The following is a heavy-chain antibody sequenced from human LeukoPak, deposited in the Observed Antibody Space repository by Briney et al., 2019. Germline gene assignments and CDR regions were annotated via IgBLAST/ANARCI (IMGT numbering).Heavy chain of an antibody. J-gene: IGHJ4*02. V-gene: IGHV1-8*03. D-gene: IGHD6-13*01. CDR2: MNPDSGNT. CDR1: GYTFTSYD. Sequence: ASVKVSCKASGYTFTSYDINWVRQATGQGLEWMGWMNPDSGNTGYAQKFQGRVTITRNTSISTAYMELSSLRSEDTAVYYGARGGSSSWYALAFDYWGQGTLVTVSS. CDR3: ARGGSSSWYALAFDY.